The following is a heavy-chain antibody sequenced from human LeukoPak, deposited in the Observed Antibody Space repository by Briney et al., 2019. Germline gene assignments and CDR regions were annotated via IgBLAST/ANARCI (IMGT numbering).Heavy chain of an antibody. Sequence: GESLKISCKGSGYSFTSYWIGWVRRMPGKGLEWMGIIYPGDSDTRYSPSFQGQVTISADKSISTAYLQWSSLRASDTAMYYCARPYCSSTSCYGYFQHWGQGTLVTVSS. CDR1: GYSFTSYW. CDR2: IYPGDSDT. V-gene: IGHV5-51*01. J-gene: IGHJ1*01. D-gene: IGHD2-2*01. CDR3: ARPYCSSTSCYGYFQH.